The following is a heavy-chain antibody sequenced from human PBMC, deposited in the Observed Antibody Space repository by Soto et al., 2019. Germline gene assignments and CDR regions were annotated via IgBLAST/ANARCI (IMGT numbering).Heavy chain of an antibody. V-gene: IGHV1-18*01. J-gene: IGHJ4*02. Sequence: QVQLVQSGAEVKKPGASVKVSCRASGYTFASYAISWMRQAPGQGLEWMGWISAYNGNTNYAQKHQGRVTKTTDTSTSTAHMELRSRRSHDTAVYYCARDPPPPDYWGQETLVTVSP. CDR2: ISAYNGNT. CDR3: ARDPPPPDY. CDR1: GYTFASYA.